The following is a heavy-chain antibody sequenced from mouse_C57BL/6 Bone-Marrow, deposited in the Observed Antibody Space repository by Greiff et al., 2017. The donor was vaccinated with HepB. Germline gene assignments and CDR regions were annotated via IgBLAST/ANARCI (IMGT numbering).Heavy chain of an antibody. V-gene: IGHV1-5*01. Sequence: EVQLQQSGTVLVRPGASVKMSCKTSGYTFTSYWMHWVKQRPGQGLEWIGAIYPGNSDTSYNQKFKGKAKLTAVTAASTAYMELSSLTNEDSAVYYCTRSITSVVATDYWGQGTTLTVSS. CDR1: GYTFTSYW. D-gene: IGHD1-1*01. CDR3: TRSITSVVATDY. CDR2: IYPGNSDT. J-gene: IGHJ2*01.